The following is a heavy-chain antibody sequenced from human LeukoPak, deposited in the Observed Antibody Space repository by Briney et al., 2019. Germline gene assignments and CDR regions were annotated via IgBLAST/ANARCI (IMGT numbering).Heavy chain of an antibody. J-gene: IGHJ4*02. D-gene: IGHD7-27*01. CDR2: IYYCGST. Sequence: PSETLSLTCTVSGGSISSGDYYWSWIRQPLGKGLEWIGYIYYCGSTYYNPSLKSRVTISVDTSKNQLSLKLRSVTAADTAVYYCARVRNWGIFDYWGQGTLVTVSS. V-gene: IGHV4-30-4*01. CDR3: ARVRNWGIFDY. CDR1: GGSISSGDYY.